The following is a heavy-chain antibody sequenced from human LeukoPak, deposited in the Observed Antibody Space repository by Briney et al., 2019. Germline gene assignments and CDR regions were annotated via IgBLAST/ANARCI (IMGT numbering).Heavy chain of an antibody. J-gene: IGHJ5*02. Sequence: SETLSLTCTVSGGSISSSSYYWGWIRQPPGKGLEWIGTIYYSGSMFYNPSLKSRVTISVDTSKNQFSLKLSSVTAADTAVYYCARDISWFGEFIHSNWFDPWGQGTLVTVSS. V-gene: IGHV4-39*02. CDR2: IYYSGSM. CDR3: ARDISWFGEFIHSNWFDP. D-gene: IGHD3-10*01. CDR1: GGSISSSSYY.